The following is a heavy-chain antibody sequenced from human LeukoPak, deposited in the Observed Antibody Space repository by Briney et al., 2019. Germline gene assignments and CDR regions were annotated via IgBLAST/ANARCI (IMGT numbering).Heavy chain of an antibody. CDR2: ISSSGSTI. J-gene: IGHJ4*02. Sequence: GGSLRLSCAASGFTFSSYEMNWVRQAPGKGLEWVSYISSSGSTIYYADSVKGRFTISRDNAKNSLYLQMNSLRAEDTAVYYCATLAGSSWYRFYWGQGTLVTVSS. CDR1: GFTFSSYE. CDR3: ATLAGSSWYRFY. D-gene: IGHD6-13*01. V-gene: IGHV3-48*03.